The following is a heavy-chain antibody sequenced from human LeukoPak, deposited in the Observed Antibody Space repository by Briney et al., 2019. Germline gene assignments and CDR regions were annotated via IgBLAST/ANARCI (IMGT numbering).Heavy chain of an antibody. CDR1: GFTFSSYG. D-gene: IGHD4-17*01. Sequence: GGSLRLSCAASGFTFSSYGMHWVRQAPGKGLEWVAVISYDGSNKYYADSVKGRFTISRDNSKNTLYLQMNSLRAEDTAVYYCAKVAGTVTFGYWGQGTLVTVSS. J-gene: IGHJ4*02. V-gene: IGHV3-30*18. CDR3: AKVAGTVTFGY. CDR2: ISYDGSNK.